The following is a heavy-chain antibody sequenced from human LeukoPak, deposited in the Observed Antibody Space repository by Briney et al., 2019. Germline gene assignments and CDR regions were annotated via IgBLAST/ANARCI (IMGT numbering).Heavy chain of an antibody. J-gene: IGHJ4*02. V-gene: IGHV1-69*13. D-gene: IGHD3-22*01. CDR2: IIPMFRTV. CDR3: ARDATLYDSRAYYYLW. CDR1: GGTFSRYA. Sequence: SVKVSCKASGGTFSRYAISWVRQAPGQGLVRMGGIIPMFRTVNYAQKFQGRVTITADESTSTAYMELTSLRSEDTAVYYCARDATLYDSRAYYYLWWGQGTLVTVSS.